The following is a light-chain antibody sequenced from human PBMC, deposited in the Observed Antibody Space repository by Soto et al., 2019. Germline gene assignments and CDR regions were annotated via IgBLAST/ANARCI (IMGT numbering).Light chain of an antibody. V-gene: IGKV1D-12*01. CDR3: QQSNTLVT. CDR1: QDISSW. Sequence: DIYLTQSPSSVSASVGDSVTITCRASQDISSWLAWYQQKPGKAPKLLIYTASLLESGVPSRFSGSGFGTDFTLTVGSLQPEDVATYYCQQSNTLVTFGGGTKVEI. J-gene: IGKJ4*01. CDR2: TAS.